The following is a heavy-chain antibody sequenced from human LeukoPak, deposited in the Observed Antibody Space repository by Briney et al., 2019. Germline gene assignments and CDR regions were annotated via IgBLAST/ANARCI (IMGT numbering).Heavy chain of an antibody. CDR1: GFTFSDYY. CDR2: ISSSGSTI. CDR3: ARVKTHIVATLGAFDI. V-gene: IGHV3-11*01. Sequence: PGGSLRLSCAASGFTFSDYYMSWIRQAPGKGLEWVSYISSSGSTIYYADSVKGRFTISRDNAKNSLYLQMNSLRAEDTAVYYCARVKTHIVATLGAFDIWGQGTMVTVSS. J-gene: IGHJ3*02. D-gene: IGHD5-12*01.